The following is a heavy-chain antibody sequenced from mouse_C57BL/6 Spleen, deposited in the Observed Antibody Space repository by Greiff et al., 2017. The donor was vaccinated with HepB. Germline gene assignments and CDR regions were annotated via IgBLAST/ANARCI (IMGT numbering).Heavy chain of an antibody. D-gene: IGHD1-2*01. Sequence: EVKLQESGEGLVKPGGSLKLSCAASGFTFSSYAMSWVRQTPEKRLEWVAYISSGGDYIYYADTVKGRFTISRDNARNTLYLQMSSLKSEDTAMYYCTRDRLHRGHYYAMDYWGQGTSVTVSS. CDR2: ISSGGDYI. J-gene: IGHJ4*01. V-gene: IGHV5-9-1*02. CDR1: GFTFSSYA. CDR3: TRDRLHRGHYYAMDY.